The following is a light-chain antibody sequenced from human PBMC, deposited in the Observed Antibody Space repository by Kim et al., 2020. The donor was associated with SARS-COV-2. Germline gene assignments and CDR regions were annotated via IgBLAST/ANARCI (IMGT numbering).Light chain of an antibody. CDR1: QTVIGGY. Sequence: LAPGEIASPSCRASQTVIGGYLAWYQQKPGQAPRFLIYSASGRATGIPDRFSGSGSGTDFTLTISSLEPEEFAVYYCQQYDSSRWTFGQGTKVDIK. CDR3: QQYDSSRWT. CDR2: SAS. J-gene: IGKJ1*01. V-gene: IGKV3-20*01.